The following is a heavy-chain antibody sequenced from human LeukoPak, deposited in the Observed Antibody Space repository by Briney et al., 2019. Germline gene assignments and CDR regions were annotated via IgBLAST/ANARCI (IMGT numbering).Heavy chain of an antibody. CDR1: GGSFSGYY. J-gene: IGHJ6*02. CDR2: INDSGST. Sequence: SETLSLTCAVYGGSFSGYYWSWIRQPPGKGLEWIGEINDSGSTNYNPSLKSRVTISVDRSKNQFSLKLSSVTAADTAVYYCARSKGLRYFDWFYGMDVWGQGTTVTVSS. D-gene: IGHD3-9*01. V-gene: IGHV4-34*01. CDR3: ARSKGLRYFDWFYGMDV.